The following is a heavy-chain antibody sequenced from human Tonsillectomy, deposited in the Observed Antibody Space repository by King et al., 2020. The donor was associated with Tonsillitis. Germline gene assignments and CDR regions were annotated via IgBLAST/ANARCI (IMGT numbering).Heavy chain of an antibody. D-gene: IGHD2-2*01. CDR3: ARGGDVVVPTASFDN. CDR1: GFTFISYV. J-gene: IGHJ4*01. Sequence: VQLVESGGGVVAPGGSLRLSCAASGFTFISYVMHWVRQAPGKGLEWVAGISYDGSNKYYADSVKGRFTISRDNSKSTLYLQMNSLRAEDTAVYYCARGGDVVVPTASFDNCGAGAPFTVSS. CDR2: ISYDGSNK. V-gene: IGHV3-30-3*01.